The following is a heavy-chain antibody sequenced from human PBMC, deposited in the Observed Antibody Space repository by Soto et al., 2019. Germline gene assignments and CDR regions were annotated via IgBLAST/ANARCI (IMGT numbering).Heavy chain of an antibody. V-gene: IGHV4-30-2*01. D-gene: IGHD6-19*01. Sequence: PSETLSLTCAVSGGSISSGGYSWSWIRQPPGKGLEWIGYIYHSGSTYYNPSLKSRVTISVDRSKNQFSLKLSSVTAADTAVYYCARVLSPLGSSGYLPYYFDYWGQGTLVTVSS. CDR1: GGSISSGGYS. CDR3: ARVLSPLGSSGYLPYYFDY. CDR2: IYHSGST. J-gene: IGHJ4*02.